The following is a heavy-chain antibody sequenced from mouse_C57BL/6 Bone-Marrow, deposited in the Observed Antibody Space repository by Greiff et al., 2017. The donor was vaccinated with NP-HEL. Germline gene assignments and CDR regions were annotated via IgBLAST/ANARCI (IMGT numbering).Heavy chain of an antibody. J-gene: IGHJ2*01. Sequence: VQLQQSGAELVRPGASVKLSCAASGFNIKDDYMHWVKQRPEPGLAWIGWLDPENGDPEYASKFQGKATITADTSSNTAYLQLSSLTSEDTAVYYCTTANWDTDYWGQGTTLTVSS. V-gene: IGHV14-4*01. CDR2: LDPENGDP. D-gene: IGHD4-1*01. CDR1: GFNIKDDY. CDR3: TTANWDTDY.